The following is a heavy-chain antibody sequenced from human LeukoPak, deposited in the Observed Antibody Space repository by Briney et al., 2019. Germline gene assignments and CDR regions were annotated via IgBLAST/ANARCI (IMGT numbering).Heavy chain of an antibody. V-gene: IGHV4-59*01. Sequence: NSSETLSLTCTVSGGSISSYYWSWIRQPPGKGLEWIGYIYYSGSTNYNPSLKSRVTISVDTSKNQFSLKLSSVTAADTAVYYCARGITMIVVTPNWYFDLWGRGTLVTVSS. J-gene: IGHJ2*01. CDR3: ARGITMIVVTPNWYFDL. CDR2: IYYSGST. CDR1: GGSISSYY. D-gene: IGHD3-22*01.